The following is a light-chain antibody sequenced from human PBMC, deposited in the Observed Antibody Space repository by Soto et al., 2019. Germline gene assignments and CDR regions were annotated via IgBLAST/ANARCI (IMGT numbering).Light chain of an antibody. Sequence: IQLTQSPSSLSASVGDRVTITCRASQGISSYLAWYQQKPEKAPKLLIYAASTLQSGVPSRFSGSGSGTDFTLIISSLQPEDFATYYCQQLNSYPFTFVPGTKVDIK. V-gene: IGKV1-9*01. J-gene: IGKJ3*01. CDR3: QQLNSYPFT. CDR1: QGISSY. CDR2: AAS.